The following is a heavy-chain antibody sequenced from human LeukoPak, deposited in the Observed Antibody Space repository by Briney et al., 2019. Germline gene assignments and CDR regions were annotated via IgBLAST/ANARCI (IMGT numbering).Heavy chain of an antibody. Sequence: GGSLRLSCAASGFTFSTYDMQWVRQAPGMGLEWVPGISRSGSTYHTDSVKGRSTISRDNSKNTLDLQMNSLRAEDTAVYYCAKGGYFDFENWGQGTMVTVSS. D-gene: IGHD3-9*01. J-gene: IGHJ3*01. V-gene: IGHV3-23*01. CDR3: AKGGYFDFEN. CDR1: GFTFSTYD. CDR2: ISRSGST.